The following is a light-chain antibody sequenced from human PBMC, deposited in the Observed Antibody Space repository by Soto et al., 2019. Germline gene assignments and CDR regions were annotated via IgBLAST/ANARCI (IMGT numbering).Light chain of an antibody. J-gene: IGLJ1*01. CDR2: EVS. CDR1: SSGVGGYNY. CDR3: SSYTSSSTLHV. V-gene: IGLV2-14*01. Sequence: QSALTQPASVSGSPGQSITISCTGTSSGVGGYNYVSWYQQHPGKAPKLMIYEVSNRPSGVSNRFSGSKSGNTASLTISGLQAEDEADYYCSSYTSSSTLHVFGTGTKLTVL.